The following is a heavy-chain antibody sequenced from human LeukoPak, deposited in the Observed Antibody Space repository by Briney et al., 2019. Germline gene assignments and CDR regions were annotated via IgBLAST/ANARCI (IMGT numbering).Heavy chain of an antibody. J-gene: IGHJ4*02. Sequence: GGSLRLSCAASGFTFSSYAMSWVRQAPGKGLEWVSAISGSGGSTYYADSVKGRFTISRDNSKNTLYLQMNSLRAEDTAIYYCAKDLVRDYTGGVDYWGQGTLVTVSS. D-gene: IGHD3-16*01. V-gene: IGHV3-23*01. CDR1: GFTFSSYA. CDR2: ISGSGGST. CDR3: AKDLVRDYTGGVDY.